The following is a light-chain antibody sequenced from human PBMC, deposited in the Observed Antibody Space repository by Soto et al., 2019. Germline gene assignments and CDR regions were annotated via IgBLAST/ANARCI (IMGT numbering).Light chain of an antibody. CDR2: EVS. CDR3: SSYTSSRTRV. V-gene: IGLV2-14*03. J-gene: IGLJ1*01. CDR1: SSDVGAYDY. Sequence: HPASWSGPRGHSITISCPGTSSDVGAYDYVSWYQQHPDKAPKLMIYEVSNRPSGVSNRFSGSKSVNTATLTISGLQAEDEADYYCSSYTSSRTRVFGTGTKVTVL.